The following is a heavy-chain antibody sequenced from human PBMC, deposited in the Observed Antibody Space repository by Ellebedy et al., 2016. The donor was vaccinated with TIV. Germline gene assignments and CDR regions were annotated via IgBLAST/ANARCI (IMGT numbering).Heavy chain of an antibody. CDR2: IFSNDEK. Sequence: SGPTLVKPTETLTLTCTVSGFSLSNGRMGVSWIRQPPGKALEWLAHIFSNDEKSCTKSLKIKLTISKDSSKSQVVLTMTNMAPVDTATYYCARISMVREVIWDFDYWGQGTLVTVSS. V-gene: IGHV2-26*01. CDR3: ARISMVREVIWDFDY. J-gene: IGHJ4*02. CDR1: GFSLSNGRMG. D-gene: IGHD3-10*01.